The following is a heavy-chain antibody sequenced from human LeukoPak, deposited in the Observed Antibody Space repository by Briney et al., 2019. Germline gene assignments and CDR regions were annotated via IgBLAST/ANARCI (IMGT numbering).Heavy chain of an antibody. CDR1: GYTFTSYG. V-gene: IGHV1-18*01. D-gene: IGHD5-18*01. Sequence: ASVKVSCKASGYTFTSYGISWVRQAPGQGLEWMGWIGAYNGNTNYAQKLQGRVAMTTDTSTSTAYMELRSLRSDDTAVYYCANSMGGYSYGTNWFDPWGQGTLVTVSS. CDR3: ANSMGGYSYGTNWFDP. CDR2: IGAYNGNT. J-gene: IGHJ5*02.